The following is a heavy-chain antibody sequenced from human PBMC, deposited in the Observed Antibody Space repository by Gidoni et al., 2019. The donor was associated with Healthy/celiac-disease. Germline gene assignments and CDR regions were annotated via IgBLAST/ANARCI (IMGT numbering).Heavy chain of an antibody. V-gene: IGHV3-15*01. Sequence: DYAAPVKGRFTISRDDSKNTLYLQMNSLKTEDTAVYYCTTDVGWFDPWGQGTLVTVSS. CDR3: TTDVGWFDP. J-gene: IGHJ5*02. D-gene: IGHD2-15*01.